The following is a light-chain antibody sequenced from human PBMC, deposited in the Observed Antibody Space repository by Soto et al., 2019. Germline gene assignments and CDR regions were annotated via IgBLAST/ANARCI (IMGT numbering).Light chain of an antibody. Sequence: DIVMTQSPLSLPVTPGEPASISCRSSESLLHSNGYSYLDWYLQKPGQSPQLLIYLGSNRASGVTDRFSGSGSGTDFTLKISRVEAEDVGIYYCMQALQTPPTFGQGTNVQFK. CDR1: ESLLHSNGYSY. CDR2: LGS. V-gene: IGKV2-28*01. CDR3: MQALQTPPT. J-gene: IGKJ1*01.